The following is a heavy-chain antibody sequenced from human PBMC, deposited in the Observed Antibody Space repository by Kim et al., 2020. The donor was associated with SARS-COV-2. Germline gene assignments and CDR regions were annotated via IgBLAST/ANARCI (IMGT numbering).Heavy chain of an antibody. J-gene: IGHJ3*02. V-gene: IGHV3-15*01. D-gene: IGHD1-1*01. CDR1: GFTFSNAW. Sequence: GGSLRLSCAASGFTFSNAWMSWVRQAPGKGLEWVGRIKSKTDGGTTDYAAPVKGRFTISRDDSKNTLYLQMNSLKTEDTAVYYCTTDPNWDHPDAFDIWGQGTMVTVSS. CDR3: TTDPNWDHPDAFDI. CDR2: IKSKTDGGTT.